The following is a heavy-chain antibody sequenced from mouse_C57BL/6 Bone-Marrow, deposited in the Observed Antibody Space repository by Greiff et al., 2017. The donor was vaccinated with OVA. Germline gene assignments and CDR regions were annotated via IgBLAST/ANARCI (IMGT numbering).Heavy chain of an antibody. V-gene: IGHV14-4*01. CDR2: IDPENGDT. CDR1: GFNIKDDY. CDR3: TTPINYDYDWFAY. Sequence: VQLQQSGAELVRPGASVKLSCTASGFNIKDDYMHWVKQRPEKGLEWIGWIDPENGDTEYASKFQGKATITADTSSNTAYLQLSSLTSEDTAVYDCTTPINYDYDWFAYWGQGTLITVSA. J-gene: IGHJ3*01. D-gene: IGHD2-4*01.